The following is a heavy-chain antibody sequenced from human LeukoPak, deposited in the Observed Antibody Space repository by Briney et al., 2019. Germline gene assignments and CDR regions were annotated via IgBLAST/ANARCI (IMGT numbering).Heavy chain of an antibody. CDR1: GGSLSSSSYY. CDR2: RST. J-gene: IGHJ4*02. V-gene: IGHV4-39*01. Sequence: SETLSLTCTVSGGSLSSSSYYWGWIRQPPGKGLEWIGTRSTYYNPSLKSRVTISVDPSKNQFSLNLSSVTAADTAVYYCATQILLCHYYWGQGTLVTVSS. D-gene: IGHD2/OR15-2a*01. CDR3: ATQILLCHYY.